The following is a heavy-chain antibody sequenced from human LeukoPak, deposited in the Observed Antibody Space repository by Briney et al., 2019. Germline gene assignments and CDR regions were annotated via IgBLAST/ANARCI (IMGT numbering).Heavy chain of an antibody. Sequence: SVKVSCKASGYTFTGYYMHWVRQAPGQGPEWMGWINPNSGGTNYAQKFQGRVTMTRDTSISTAYMELSRLRSDDTAVYYCARDLNGIGQTVWFDPWGQGTLVTVSS. CDR1: GYTFTGYY. V-gene: IGHV1-2*02. CDR2: INPNSGGT. J-gene: IGHJ5*02. D-gene: IGHD2-15*01. CDR3: ARDLNGIGQTVWFDP.